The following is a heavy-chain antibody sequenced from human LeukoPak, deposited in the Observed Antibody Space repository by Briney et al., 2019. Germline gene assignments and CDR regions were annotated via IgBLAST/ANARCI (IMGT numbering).Heavy chain of an antibody. J-gene: IGHJ4*02. V-gene: IGHV3-48*03. D-gene: IGHD3-22*01. CDR2: ISGRGSSI. Sequence: GWSLRLSCAASGLTFRSYEMNWVRQAPGKGLEWVSYISGRGSSIHYADSVKGRFTVSRDNSKNSLYLQMNSLRTEETALYYCAKVLGYYDSSGYYQEGGFDYWGQGTLVTASS. CDR1: GLTFRSYE. CDR3: AKVLGYYDSSGYYQEGGFDY.